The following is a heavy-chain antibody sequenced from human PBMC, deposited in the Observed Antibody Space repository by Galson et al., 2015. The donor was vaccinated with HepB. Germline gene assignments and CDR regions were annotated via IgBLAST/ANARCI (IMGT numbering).Heavy chain of an antibody. CDR1: GFTFSSYA. D-gene: IGHD2-2*01. CDR2: FRSKAYGGTT. V-gene: IGHV3-49*04. Sequence: SLRLSCADPGFTFSSYAMSWVRQAPGEGLEGVGVFRSKAYGGTTEYAAPVKGRFTISRVDSKRIAYLQMNSLKTEDTAVFYCTSGLGYCSSTSCQTQGVDIWGQGTMVTVSS. CDR3: TSGLGYCSSTSCQTQGVDI. J-gene: IGHJ3*02.